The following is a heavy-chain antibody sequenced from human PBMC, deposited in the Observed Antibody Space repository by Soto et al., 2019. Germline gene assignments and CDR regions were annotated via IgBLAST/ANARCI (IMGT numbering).Heavy chain of an antibody. CDR1: GFTVSSIY. CDR2: IYSGGST. CDR3: ARVTYYYDSSGSWAYDAFDI. D-gene: IGHD3-22*01. J-gene: IGHJ3*02. V-gene: IGHV3-66*01. Sequence: PGGSLRLSCAASGFTVSSIYMSWVRQAPGKGLEWVSLIYSGGSTYYADSAKGRFTISRDNSKNTLYLQMNSLRAEDTAVYYCARVTYYYDSSGSWAYDAFDIWGQGTMVTVSS.